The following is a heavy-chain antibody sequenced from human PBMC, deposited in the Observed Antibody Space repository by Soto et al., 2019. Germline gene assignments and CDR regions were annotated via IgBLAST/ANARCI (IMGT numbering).Heavy chain of an antibody. Sequence: QVQLQQWGAGLLKPSETLSLTCAVYGGSFSGYYWSWIRQPPGKGLEWIGEINHSGSTNYNPSLKSRVTISVDTSKNQLSLKLSSVPAADTAVYYCARAIAARAYNWFDPWGQGTLVTVSS. D-gene: IGHD6-6*01. CDR1: GGSFSGYY. CDR3: ARAIAARAYNWFDP. CDR2: INHSGST. J-gene: IGHJ5*02. V-gene: IGHV4-34*01.